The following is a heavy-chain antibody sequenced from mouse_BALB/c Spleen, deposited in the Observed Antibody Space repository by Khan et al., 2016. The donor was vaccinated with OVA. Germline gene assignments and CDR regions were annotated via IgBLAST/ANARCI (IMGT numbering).Heavy chain of an antibody. Sequence: EVQLQESGPSLVKPSQTLSLTCSVTGDSITSGYLSWIRKFPGNKLEYMGYIIYTGYTDYNPSLTSGLAITRHTSKNQHYLQLNSETTENTATYYCARSTYRYAFAYWGQGTLVTVSA. CDR2: IIYTGYT. D-gene: IGHD2-14*01. CDR1: GDSITSGY. J-gene: IGHJ3*01. CDR3: ARSTYRYAFAY. V-gene: IGHV3-8*02.